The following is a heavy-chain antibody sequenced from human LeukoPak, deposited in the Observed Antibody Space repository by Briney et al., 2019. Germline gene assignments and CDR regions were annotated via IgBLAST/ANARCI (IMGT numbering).Heavy chain of an antibody. Sequence: GGSLRLSCAASGFTFSSYSMNWVRQAPGKGLEWVSSISSSSSYIYYADSVKGRFTISRDNAKNSLYLQMNSLRAEDTAVYYCARDSCGGDCRFTDFGYWGQGTLVTVSS. CDR1: GFTFSSYS. V-gene: IGHV3-21*01. J-gene: IGHJ4*02. D-gene: IGHD2-21*02. CDR3: ARDSCGGDCRFTDFGY. CDR2: ISSSSSYI.